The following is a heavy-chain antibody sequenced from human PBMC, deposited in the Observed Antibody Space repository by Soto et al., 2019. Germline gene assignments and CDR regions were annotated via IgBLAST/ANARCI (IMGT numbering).Heavy chain of an antibody. D-gene: IGHD6-13*01. CDR3: ARGSTWQGRDWFDP. V-gene: IGHV4-39*01. Sequence: QLLLQESGPGLVKPSETLSLTCTVSGDSVSNSGYYWGGIRQSPGKRLEWIGSVSFSGSKYYNPSFRSRVTFSVDTSKTLISLKLRSVTAADTAVYYCARGSTWQGRDWFDPWGQGTLVTVSS. J-gene: IGHJ5*02. CDR1: GDSVSNSGYY. CDR2: VSFSGSK.